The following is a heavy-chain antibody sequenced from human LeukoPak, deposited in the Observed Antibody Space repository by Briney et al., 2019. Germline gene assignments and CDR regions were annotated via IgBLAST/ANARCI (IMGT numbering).Heavy chain of an antibody. J-gene: IGHJ4*02. Sequence: SVKVSCKASGGTFSSYAISWVRQAPGQGLEWMGGIIPIFGTANYAQRFQGRVTITADESTSTAYMELSSLRSEDTAVYYCAAGNDWLSPLDYWGQGTLVTVSS. CDR1: GGTFSSYA. D-gene: IGHD3-9*01. CDR3: AAGNDWLSPLDY. CDR2: IIPIFGTA. V-gene: IGHV1-69*01.